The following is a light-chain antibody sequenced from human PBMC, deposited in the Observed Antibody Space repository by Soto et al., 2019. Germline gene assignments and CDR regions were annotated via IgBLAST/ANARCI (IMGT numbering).Light chain of an antibody. CDR1: SSDVGGHNT. CDR3: SSFTSSVTYV. CDR2: DVS. V-gene: IGLV2-14*01. Sequence: LTQPASVSGSPGQSITISCTGTSSDVGGHNTVSWYRQDPGKAPKLMIYDVSNRPSGVSDRFSGSKSGNTASLTISGLQIEDEADYYCSSFTSSVTYVFGTGTKVTVL. J-gene: IGLJ1*01.